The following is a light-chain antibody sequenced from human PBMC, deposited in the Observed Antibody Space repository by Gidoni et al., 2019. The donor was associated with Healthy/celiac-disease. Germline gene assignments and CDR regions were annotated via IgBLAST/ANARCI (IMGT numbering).Light chain of an antibody. CDR2: GSS. Sequence: DIVMTQSPATLSVSPGERATLSCRARQSVSSNLAWSQQKPGQAPRRLIYGSSTRGTGLPDRGSGSGCETEFILTISGLRSEDFAVYYCQQYNNWPPRTFGGGTKVEIK. V-gene: IGKV3-15*01. J-gene: IGKJ4*01. CDR1: QSVSSN. CDR3: QQYNNWPPRT.